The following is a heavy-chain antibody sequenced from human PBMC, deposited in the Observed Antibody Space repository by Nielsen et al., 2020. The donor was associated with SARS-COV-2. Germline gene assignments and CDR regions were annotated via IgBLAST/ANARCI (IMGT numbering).Heavy chain of an antibody. J-gene: IGHJ4*02. Sequence: GESLKISCAGSGFAFSIYAMAWVRQAPGKGLEWVSTISRSGNTTYYADSVKGRLTISRDNSKNTLFLQMNSLRAEDTAVYYCAKAPINITGYFDYWGQGTLATVSS. CDR1: GFAFSIYA. CDR3: AKAPINITGYFDY. V-gene: IGHV3-23*01. CDR2: ISRSGNTT.